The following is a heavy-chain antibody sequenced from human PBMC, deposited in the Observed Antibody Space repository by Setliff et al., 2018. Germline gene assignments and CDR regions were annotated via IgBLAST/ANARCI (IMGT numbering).Heavy chain of an antibody. CDR3: ARDVFPYHYEGVFDV. Sequence: GASVKVSCKASGYTFTSHYMHWVRQAPGLGLEWMGTINPSSGRTSYAQKFRGRVTMTRDTSTSTVYMDMSSLRSEDTAVYYCARDVFPYHYEGVFDVWGQGTMVTVSS. V-gene: IGHV1-46*01. CDR1: GYTFTSHY. CDR2: INPSSGRT. D-gene: IGHD3-22*01. J-gene: IGHJ3*01.